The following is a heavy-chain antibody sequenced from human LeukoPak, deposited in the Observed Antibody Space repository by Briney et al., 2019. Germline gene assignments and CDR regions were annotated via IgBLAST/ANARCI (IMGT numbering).Heavy chain of an antibody. J-gene: IGHJ6*03. D-gene: IGHD1-14*01. CDR1: GYTFTSSY. CDR2: INPSGGST. CDR3: ARSSGRSPNRDYMDV. Sequence: GASVKVSCKASGYTFTSSYMHWVRQAPGQGLEWMGIINPSGGSTRYAQKFQGRVIMTRDTSTSTADMELSSLRSEDTAVYYCARSSGRSPNRDYMDVWGKGTTVIISS. V-gene: IGHV1-46*01.